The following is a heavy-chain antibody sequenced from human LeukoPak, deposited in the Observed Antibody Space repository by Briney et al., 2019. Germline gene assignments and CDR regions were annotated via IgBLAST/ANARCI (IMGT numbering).Heavy chain of an antibody. J-gene: IGHJ4*02. CDR3: TRMGDDFWSGYSIGEVDY. CDR2: INSAGSST. Sequence: PGGSLRLSCAASGFTFSSYWMHWVRQAPGKGLVWVSRINSAGSSTNYADSVKGRFTISRDNAKNTLYPQMNSLRAEDTAVYYCTRMGDDFWSGYSIGEVDYWGRGTLVTVSS. V-gene: IGHV3-74*01. CDR1: GFTFSSYW. D-gene: IGHD3-3*01.